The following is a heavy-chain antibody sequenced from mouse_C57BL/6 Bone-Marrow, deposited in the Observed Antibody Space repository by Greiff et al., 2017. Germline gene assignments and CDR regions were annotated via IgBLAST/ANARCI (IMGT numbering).Heavy chain of an antibody. V-gene: IGHV1-76*01. CDR3: GILPHPAWFAY. CDR1: GFTFTDYD. D-gene: IGHD2-10*01. Sequence: VKLQQSGAELVRPGASVKLSCKASGFTFTDYDINWVQQSPGQGLEWIARICPGSGNTYYTEKLKGKVTLTAEKAYNTVYMQISSLTSEDAAVYYCGILPHPAWFAYWGQGTLVTVSA. CDR2: ICPGSGNT. J-gene: IGHJ3*01.